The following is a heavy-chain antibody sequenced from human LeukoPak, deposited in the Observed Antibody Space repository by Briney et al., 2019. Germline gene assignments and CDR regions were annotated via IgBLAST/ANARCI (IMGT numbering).Heavy chain of an antibody. CDR3: AYGSGSNWFDP. V-gene: IGHV4-30-4*08. Sequence: SETLSLTCTVSGGSISSGDYYWSWIRQPPGKGLEWIGYIYYSGSTYYNPSLKSRVTISVDTSKNQFSLKLSSVTAAGTAVYYCAYGSGSNWFDPWGQGTLVTVSS. CDR2: IYYSGST. J-gene: IGHJ5*02. CDR1: GGSISSGDYY. D-gene: IGHD3-10*01.